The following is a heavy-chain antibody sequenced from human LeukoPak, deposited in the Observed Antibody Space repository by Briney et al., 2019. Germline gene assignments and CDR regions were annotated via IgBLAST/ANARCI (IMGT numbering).Heavy chain of an antibody. D-gene: IGHD3-16*01. Sequence: GGFLRLSCASSGFTFSRTWMSWVRQSPGKGLEWVANINGDGSEEYYVDSVKGRFTISRANARSSLYLQMNSLRAEDTAVYYCARDPGSDNAWGWFDSWGQGTVVTVSS. CDR3: ARDPGSDNAWGWFDS. CDR2: INGDGSEE. V-gene: IGHV3-7*01. CDR1: GFTFSRTW. J-gene: IGHJ5*01.